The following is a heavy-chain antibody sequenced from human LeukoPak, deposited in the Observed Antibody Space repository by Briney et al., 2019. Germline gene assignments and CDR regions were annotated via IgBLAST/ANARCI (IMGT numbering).Heavy chain of an antibody. D-gene: IGHD2-2*01. J-gene: IGHJ2*01. CDR3: AAEADIVVVPAAIWYFDL. Sequence: ASVKVSCKASGFTFTSSAVQWVRQARGQRLEWIGWIVVGSGNTNYAQKFQERVTITRDMSTSTAYMELSSLRSEDTAVYYCAAEADIVVVPAAIWYFDLWGRGTLVTVSS. V-gene: IGHV1-58*01. CDR1: GFTFTSSA. CDR2: IVVGSGNT.